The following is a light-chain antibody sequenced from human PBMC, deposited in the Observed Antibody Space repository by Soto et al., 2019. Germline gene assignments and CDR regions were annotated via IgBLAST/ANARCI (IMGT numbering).Light chain of an antibody. V-gene: IGLV2-14*03. CDR3: SSYISSNTV. CDR1: SSDVGGYNY. CDR2: DVS. J-gene: IGLJ2*01. Sequence: QSVRTQPASVSGSPGQSITISCTEISSDVGGYNYVSWYQQHPGKAPKLMIYDVSNRPSGVSNRFSGSKSGNTASLTISGLQAEDESDYYCSSYISSNTVFGGATQLTVL.